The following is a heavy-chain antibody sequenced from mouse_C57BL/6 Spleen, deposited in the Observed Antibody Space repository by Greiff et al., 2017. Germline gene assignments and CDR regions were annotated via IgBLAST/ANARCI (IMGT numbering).Heavy chain of an antibody. J-gene: IGHJ2*01. D-gene: IGHD4-1*01. CDR3: ARHEDLTGRDYFDY. CDR1: GYTFTEYT. Sequence: LVESGAELVKPGASVKLSCKASGYTFTEYTIHWVKQRSGQGLEWIGWFYPGSGSIKYNEKFKDKATLTADKSSSTVYMELSRLTSEDSAVYVCARHEDLTGRDYFDYWGQGTTLTVSS. V-gene: IGHV1-62-2*01. CDR2: FYPGSGSI.